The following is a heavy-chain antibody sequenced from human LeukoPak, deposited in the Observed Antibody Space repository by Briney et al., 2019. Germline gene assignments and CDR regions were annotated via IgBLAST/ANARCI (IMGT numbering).Heavy chain of an antibody. V-gene: IGHV4-59*01. CDR2: IYYSGST. CDR3: ARAVTGLDY. J-gene: IGHJ4*02. D-gene: IGHD7-27*01. CDR1: GGSFDSKY. Sequence: SETLSLTCSVSGGSFDSKYWSWIRQPPGKGLEWIGYIYYSGSTNYNPSLKSRVTISVDTSKNQFSLKLSSVTAADTAVYYCARAVTGLDYWGQGTLVTVSS.